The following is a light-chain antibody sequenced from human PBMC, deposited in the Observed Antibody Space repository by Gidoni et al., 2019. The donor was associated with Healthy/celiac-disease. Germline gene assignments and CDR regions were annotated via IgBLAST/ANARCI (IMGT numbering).Light chain of an antibody. J-gene: IGKJ5*01. CDR2: GAS. V-gene: IGKV3-20*01. CDR1: QSVSSSY. Sequence: EIVLTQSPGTLSLSPGERATPSCRASQSVSSSYLAWYQQKPGQAPRLLIYGASSSGSGTDFTLTISRLEPEDFAVYYCQQYGSSPPITFGQXTRLEIK. CDR3: QQYGSSPPIT.